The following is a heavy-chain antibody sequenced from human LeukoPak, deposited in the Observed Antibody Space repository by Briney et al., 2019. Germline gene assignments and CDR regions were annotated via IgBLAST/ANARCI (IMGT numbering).Heavy chain of an antibody. CDR2: ISGSGGST. D-gene: IGHD4-17*01. Sequence: GGSLRLSCAASGFTFSSYAMSWVRQAPRKGLEWVSAISGSGGSTYYADSVKGRFTISRDNSKNTLYLQMNSLRAEDTAVYYCAAVTTFYNWFDPWGQGTLVTVSS. CDR3: AAVTTFYNWFDP. CDR1: GFTFSSYA. V-gene: IGHV3-23*01. J-gene: IGHJ5*02.